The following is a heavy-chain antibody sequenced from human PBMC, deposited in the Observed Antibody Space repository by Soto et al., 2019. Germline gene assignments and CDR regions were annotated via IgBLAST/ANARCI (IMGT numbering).Heavy chain of an antibody. V-gene: IGHV1-2*02. Sequence: ASVKVSCKASGYTFTGNYMHWVRQAPGQGLEWMALINPTTGSTNYAQKFQGRVTMTWDTSISTAYMELTRLTSDDTAIYYCARGYCSSIGCSHYFDFWGQGTLVTVSS. CDR3: ARGYCSSIGCSHYFDF. CDR2: INPTTGST. CDR1: GYTFTGNY. D-gene: IGHD2-2*01. J-gene: IGHJ4*02.